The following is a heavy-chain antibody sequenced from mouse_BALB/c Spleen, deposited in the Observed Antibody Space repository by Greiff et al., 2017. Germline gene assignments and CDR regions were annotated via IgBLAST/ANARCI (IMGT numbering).Heavy chain of an antibody. D-gene: IGHD2-1*01. J-gene: IGHJ4*01. Sequence: EVQLQQSGAELVKPGASVKLSCTASGFNIKDTYMHWVKQRPEQGLEWIGRIDPANGNTKYDPKFQGKSTITADTSSNTAYLQLSSLTSEDTAVYYCARNYDYAMDYWGQGTSVTVSS. CDR2: IDPANGNT. V-gene: IGHV14-3*02. CDR3: ARNYDYAMDY. CDR1: GFNIKDTY.